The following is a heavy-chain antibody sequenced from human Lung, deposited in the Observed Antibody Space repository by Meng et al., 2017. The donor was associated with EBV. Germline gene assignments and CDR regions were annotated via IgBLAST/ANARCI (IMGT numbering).Heavy chain of an antibody. CDR1: GGSFSGYY. Sequence: QVQLEQWGAGLLKPSATLSLTCAVYGGSFSGYYWSWIRQPPGKGLEWIGEINHSGSTNYNPSLKSRVTISVDTSKNQFSLKLSSVTAADTAVYYCARGRGDDILTGYRYNWFDPWGQGTLVTVSS. CDR2: INHSGST. V-gene: IGHV4-34*01. J-gene: IGHJ5*02. CDR3: ARGRGDDILTGYRYNWFDP. D-gene: IGHD3-9*01.